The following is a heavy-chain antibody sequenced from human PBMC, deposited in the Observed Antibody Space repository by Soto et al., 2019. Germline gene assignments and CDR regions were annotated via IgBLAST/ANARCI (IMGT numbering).Heavy chain of an antibody. J-gene: IGHJ3*01. D-gene: IGHD3-22*01. CDR1: GFTFSSND. Sequence: EVQLVESGGGLIQPGGSLRLSCAASGFTFSSNDMNWVRQAPGKGLEWVSLIYSGGSTYYADSVKGRFTISRDKSKNTLYLQMSSLRAEDTAVYYGATRPLLPGAPWGQGTMVTVSS. CDR3: ATRPLLPGAP. V-gene: IGHV3-53*01. CDR2: IYSGGST.